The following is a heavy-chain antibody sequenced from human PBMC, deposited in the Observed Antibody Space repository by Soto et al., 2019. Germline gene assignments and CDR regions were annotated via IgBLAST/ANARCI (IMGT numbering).Heavy chain of an antibody. CDR2: INPSGGST. D-gene: IGHD1-26*01. CDR3: AREWGSGKYFVFDM. Sequence: QVQLVQSGAEVKKPGASVKVSCKTSGYTFTTHYMHWVRQAPGQGLEWMAIINPSGGSTTYAQKFQGRFTMTRDTSTSTVYMELSSLRSEDTAVYYCAREWGSGKYFVFDMWGQGTMITVS. V-gene: IGHV1-46*01. J-gene: IGHJ3*02. CDR1: GYTFTTHY.